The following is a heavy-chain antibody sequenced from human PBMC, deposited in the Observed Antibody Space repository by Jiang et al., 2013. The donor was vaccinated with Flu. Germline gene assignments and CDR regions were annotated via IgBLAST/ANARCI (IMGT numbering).Heavy chain of an antibody. D-gene: IGHD3-22*01. CDR2: INPNSGGT. CDR3: ARDGSFYYDSSGHPGAFDY. CDR1: GYTFTGYY. V-gene: IGHV1-2*04. J-gene: IGHJ4*02. Sequence: GAEVKKPGASVKVSCKASGYTFTGYYMHWVRQAPGQGLEWMGWINPNSGGTNYAQKFQGWVTMTRDTSISTAYMELSRLRSDDTAVYYCARDGSFYYDSSGHPGAFDYWGQGTLVTVSS.